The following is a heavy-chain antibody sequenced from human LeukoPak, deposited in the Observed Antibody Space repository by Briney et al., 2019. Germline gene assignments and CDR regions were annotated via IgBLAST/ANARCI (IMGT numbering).Heavy chain of an antibody. CDR2: IYYSGST. D-gene: IGHD3-16*01. V-gene: IGHV4-59*01. CDR3: ARDFYDYVWGTNAFDI. J-gene: IGHJ3*02. Sequence: SETLSLTCTVSGGSISSYYWSWIRQPPGKGLEWIGYIYYSGSTNYNPSLKSRVTISVDTSKNQFSPKLSSVTAADTAVYYCARDFYDYVWGTNAFDIWGQGTMVTVSS. CDR1: GGSISSYY.